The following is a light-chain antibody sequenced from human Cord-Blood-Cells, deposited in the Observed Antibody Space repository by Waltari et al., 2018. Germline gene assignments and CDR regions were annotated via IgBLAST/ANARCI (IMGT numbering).Light chain of an antibody. CDR1: HRLLHNNGYNY. CDR2: LGS. J-gene: IGKJ2*03. CDR3: MQALQTPPYS. Sequence: DIVMTQSPLSLPVTPGEPAFNPFRPRHRLLHNNGYNYLDLYLQKPTQSPQLLIYLGSNRAAGVPDRFSGSGSGTDFTLKISRVEAEDVGVYYCMQALQTPPYSFGQGTKLEIK. V-gene: IGKV2-28*01.